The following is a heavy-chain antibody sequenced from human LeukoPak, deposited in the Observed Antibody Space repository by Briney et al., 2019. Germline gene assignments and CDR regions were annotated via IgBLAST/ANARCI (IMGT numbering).Heavy chain of an antibody. V-gene: IGHV4-30-4*01. CDR3: ARERAAHPGGYFDY. CDR1: GGSISSGDYY. D-gene: IGHD6-6*01. J-gene: IGHJ4*02. CDR2: IYYSGST. Sequence: SQTLSLTCTVSGGSISSGDYYWSWIRQPPGKGLEWIGYIYYSGSTYYNPSLKSRVTISVDTSKNQFSLKLSSVTAADTAVYYCARERAAHPGGYFDYWGQGTLVTVSS.